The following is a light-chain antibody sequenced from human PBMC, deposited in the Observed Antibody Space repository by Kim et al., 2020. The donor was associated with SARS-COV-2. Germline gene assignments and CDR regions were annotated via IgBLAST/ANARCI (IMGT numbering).Light chain of an antibody. V-gene: IGLV3-21*04. CDR2: YDS. CDR1: NIGSKS. J-gene: IGLJ2*01. Sequence: APGKTARITCGGNNIGSKSVHWYQQKPGQAPVLVIYYDSYRPSGIPERFSGSNSGNTATLTINRVEAGDEADYYCQVWDSSSDHVVFGGGTQLTVL. CDR3: QVWDSSSDHVV.